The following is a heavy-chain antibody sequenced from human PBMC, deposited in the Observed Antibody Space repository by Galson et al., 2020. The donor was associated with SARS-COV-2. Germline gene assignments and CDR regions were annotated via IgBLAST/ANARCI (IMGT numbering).Heavy chain of an antibody. V-gene: IGHV1-2*02. J-gene: IGHJ3*02. Sequence: GESLKISCKASGYTFTGYYMHWVRQAPGQGLEWMGWINPNSGGTNYAQKFQGRVTMTRDTSISTAYMELSRLRSDDTAVYYCARGSEAAAAPDAFDIWGQGTMVTVSS. CDR2: INPNSGGT. CDR1: GYTFTGYY. D-gene: IGHD6-13*01. CDR3: ARGSEAAAAPDAFDI.